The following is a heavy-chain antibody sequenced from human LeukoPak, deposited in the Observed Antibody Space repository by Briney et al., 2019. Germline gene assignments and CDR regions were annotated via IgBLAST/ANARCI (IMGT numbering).Heavy chain of an antibody. CDR2: MNPNSGNT. CDR1: GYTFTSYD. D-gene: IGHD3-3*01. J-gene: IGHJ3*02. V-gene: IGHV1-8*03. CDR3: ARAYDLGLDAFDI. Sequence: ASVKVSCKASGYTFTSYDINWVRQATGQGLEWMGWMNPNSGNTGYARKFQGRVTITRNTSISTAYMELSSLRSEDTAVYYCARAYDLGLDAFDIWGQGTMVTVSS.